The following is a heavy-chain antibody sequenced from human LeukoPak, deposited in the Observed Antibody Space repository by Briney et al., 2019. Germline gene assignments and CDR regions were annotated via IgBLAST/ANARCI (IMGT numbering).Heavy chain of an antibody. Sequence: ASVKVSCKASGYTFTSYYMHWVRQAPGQGLEWMGIIYPSGGSTSYAQKFQGRVTMTRDTSTSTVYMELSSLSSEDTAVYYCAREGIAVAGSPINYYYYYMDVWGKGTTVTVSS. CDR2: IYPSGGST. CDR3: AREGIAVAGSPINYYYYYMDV. V-gene: IGHV1-46*01. J-gene: IGHJ6*03. CDR1: GYTFTSYY. D-gene: IGHD6-19*01.